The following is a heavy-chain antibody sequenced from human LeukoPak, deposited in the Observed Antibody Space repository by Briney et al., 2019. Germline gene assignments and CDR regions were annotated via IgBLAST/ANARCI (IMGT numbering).Heavy chain of an antibody. CDR1: GGSFSGYY. CDR3: AREGKKYQLLPEFDP. D-gene: IGHD2-2*01. J-gene: IGHJ5*02. V-gene: IGHV4-34*01. CDR2: INHSGST. Sequence: SETLSLTCAVYGGSFSGYYWSWIRQPPGKGLEWIGEINHSGSTNYNPSLKSRVTISVDTSKNQFSLKLSSVTAADTAVYYCAREGKKYQLLPEFDPWGQGTLVTVSS.